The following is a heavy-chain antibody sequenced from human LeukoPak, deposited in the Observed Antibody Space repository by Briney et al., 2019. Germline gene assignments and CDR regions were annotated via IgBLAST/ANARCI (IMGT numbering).Heavy chain of an antibody. J-gene: IGHJ4*02. V-gene: IGHV3-53*01. D-gene: IGHD3-10*01. CDR2: IYSGGST. Sequence: GGSLRLSCAASGFTVSSNYMSWVRQAPGKGLEWVSVIYSGGSTYYADSVKGRFTISRDNSKNTLYLQMNSLRAEDTAVHSCARMRWFGEPYYFDYWGQGTLVTVSS. CDR3: ARMRWFGEPYYFDY. CDR1: GFTVSSNY.